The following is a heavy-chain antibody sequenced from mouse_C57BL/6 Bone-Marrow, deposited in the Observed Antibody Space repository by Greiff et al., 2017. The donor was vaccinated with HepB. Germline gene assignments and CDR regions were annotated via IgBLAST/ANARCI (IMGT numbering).Heavy chain of an antibody. J-gene: IGHJ1*03. Sequence: QVQLQQSGPELVKPGVSVKISCKASGYAFSSSWMNWVKQRPGKGLEWIGRIYPGDGDTNYNGKFKGKATLTADKSSSTAYMQLSSLTSEDSAVYFCARSPPYYYGSSYWYFDVWGTGTTVTVSS. V-gene: IGHV1-82*01. CDR1: GYAFSSSW. CDR3: ARSPPYYYGSSYWYFDV. D-gene: IGHD1-1*01. CDR2: IYPGDGDT.